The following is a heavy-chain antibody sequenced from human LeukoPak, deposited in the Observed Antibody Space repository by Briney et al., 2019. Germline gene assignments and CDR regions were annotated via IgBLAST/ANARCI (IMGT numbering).Heavy chain of an antibody. J-gene: IGHJ6*02. CDR3: ASAPEAGDGLYYGMDV. D-gene: IGHD6-13*01. Sequence: GGSLRLSCAASGFTVSSNYMSWVRQAPGKGLEWVSVIYSGGSTYYADSVKGRFTISRDNSKNTLYLQMNSLRAEDTAVYYCASAPEAGDGLYYGMDVWGQGTTVTVSS. CDR2: IYSGGST. CDR1: GFTVSSNY. V-gene: IGHV3-53*01.